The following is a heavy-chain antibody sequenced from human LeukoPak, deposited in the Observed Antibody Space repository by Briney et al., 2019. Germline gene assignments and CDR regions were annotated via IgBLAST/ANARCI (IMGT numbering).Heavy chain of an antibody. CDR2: ISSSGSTI. D-gene: IGHD3-9*01. CDR3: ARDSRLRYFASAGFGP. Sequence: GGSLRLSCAASGFTFSSYEMNWVRQAPGKGLEWVSYISSSGSTIYYADSVKGRFTISRDNAKNSLYLQMNSLRAEDTAVYYCARDSRLRYFASAGFGPWGQGTLVTVSS. J-gene: IGHJ5*02. CDR1: GFTFSSYE. V-gene: IGHV3-48*03.